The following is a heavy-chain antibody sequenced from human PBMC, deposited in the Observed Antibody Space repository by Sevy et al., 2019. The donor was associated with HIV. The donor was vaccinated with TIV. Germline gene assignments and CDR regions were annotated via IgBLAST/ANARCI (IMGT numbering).Heavy chain of an antibody. V-gene: IGHV3-7*01. CDR2: IIQDGSEI. J-gene: IGHJ6*02. Sequence: GGSLRLSCVGAGISISSHWMNWVRQSPGKGLEWVANIIQDGSEIYYVGSVKGRFTISRDNARNSGYLQMHSLSVEDSGVYYWARVMGGWGQGTTVTVSS. CDR3: ARVMGG. D-gene: IGHD1-26*01. CDR1: GISISSHW.